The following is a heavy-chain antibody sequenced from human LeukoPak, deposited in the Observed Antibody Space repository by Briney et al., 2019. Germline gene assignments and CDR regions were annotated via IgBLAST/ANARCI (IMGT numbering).Heavy chain of an antibody. V-gene: IGHV4-34*01. Sequence: PSETLSLTCAVYGGSFSGYYWSWIRQPPGKGLEWIGEINHSGSTNYNPSLKSRVTISVDTSKNQFSLKLSSVTAADTAVYYCARSGKVGATGGLKDWGQGTLVTVSS. CDR3: ARSGKVGATGGLKD. D-gene: IGHD1-26*01. J-gene: IGHJ4*02. CDR1: GGSFSGYY. CDR2: INHSGST.